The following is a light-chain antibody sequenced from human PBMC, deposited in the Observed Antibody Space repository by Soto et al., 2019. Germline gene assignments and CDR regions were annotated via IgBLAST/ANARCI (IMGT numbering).Light chain of an antibody. J-gene: IGKJ5*01. V-gene: IGKV3-20*01. Sequence: EIVLTQSPGTLSLSPGERGTLSCRASQTVTNDYVAWYQHKDGQAPRLLIYDASTRATGIPDRFSGSGSGPEYTLTISRLEPEDFAVYSCQQYGFSPISFDQGTRLELK. CDR1: QTVTNDY. CDR2: DAS. CDR3: QQYGFSPIS.